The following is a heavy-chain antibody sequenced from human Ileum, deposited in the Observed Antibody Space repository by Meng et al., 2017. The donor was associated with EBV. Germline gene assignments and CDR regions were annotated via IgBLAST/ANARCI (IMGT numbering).Heavy chain of an antibody. CDR1: GYSFTTYA. Sequence: HVQLVQSGAEVKKPGASVKVSCKASGYSFTTYAMHWVRQAPGQRLEWMGGIIPIFGTANYAQKFQGRVTITADESTSTAYMELSSLRSEDTAVYYCARGNGYSSSFYFDYWGQGTLVTVSS. CDR2: IIPIFGTA. D-gene: IGHD6-13*01. V-gene: IGHV1-69*13. CDR3: ARGNGYSSSFYFDY. J-gene: IGHJ4*02.